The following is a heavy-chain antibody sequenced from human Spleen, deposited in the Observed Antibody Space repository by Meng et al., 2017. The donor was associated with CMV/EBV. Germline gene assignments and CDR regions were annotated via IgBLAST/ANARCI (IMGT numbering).Heavy chain of an antibody. CDR3: GRDMNV. CDR2: INQDASQK. CDR1: GFHFGTYW. Sequence: GGSLRLSCAGSGFHFGTYWMTWVRQAPGKALEWVANINQDASQKNYVDSVEGRFTISRDNAKNSMYLQMNSLRAEDTAGYYCGRDMNVWGQGTTVTVSS. J-gene: IGHJ6*02. V-gene: IGHV3-7*01.